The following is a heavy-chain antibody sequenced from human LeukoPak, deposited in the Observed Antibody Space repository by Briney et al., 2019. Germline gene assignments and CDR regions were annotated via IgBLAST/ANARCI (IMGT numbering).Heavy chain of an antibody. V-gene: IGHV5-51*01. CDR3: ARPGAYGPLDS. D-gene: IGHD3-10*01. CDR2: IHPSDSDV. Sequence: GESLKISCKASGYTFTGYWIGWVRQMPGKGLEWMGIIHPSDSDVRYSPSFQGQVTISADRSINTAYLQWSSLKASDTAIYYCARPGAYGPLDSWGQGTLVSVSS. CDR1: GYTFTGYW. J-gene: IGHJ4*02.